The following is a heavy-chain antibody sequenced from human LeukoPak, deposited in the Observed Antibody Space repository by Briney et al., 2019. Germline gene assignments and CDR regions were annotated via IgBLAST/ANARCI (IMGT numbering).Heavy chain of an antibody. CDR2: ISNDGSNK. V-gene: IGHV3-30-3*01. CDR1: GFTFSSYA. Sequence: PGGSLRLSCAASGFTFSSYAMHWVRQAPGKGLEWVAVISNDGSNKYYADSVKGRFTISRDNSKNTLYLQMNSLRAEDTAVYYCARGMGDFWSGYDYWGQGTLVTVSS. J-gene: IGHJ4*02. CDR3: ARGMGDFWSGYDY. D-gene: IGHD3-3*01.